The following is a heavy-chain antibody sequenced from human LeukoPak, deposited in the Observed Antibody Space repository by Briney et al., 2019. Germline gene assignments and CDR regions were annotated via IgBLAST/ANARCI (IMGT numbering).Heavy chain of an antibody. J-gene: IGHJ6*02. CDR2: IYTSGST. CDR1: GGSISSSY. CDR3: ARDLITIFGVVIFYYGMDV. D-gene: IGHD3-3*01. Sequence: SETLSLTCTVSGGSISSSYWSWIRQPAGKGLEWIGRIYTSGSTNYNPSLKSRVTMSVDTSKNQFSLKLSSVTAADTAVYYCARDLITIFGVVIFYYGMDVWGQGTTVTVSS. V-gene: IGHV4-4*07.